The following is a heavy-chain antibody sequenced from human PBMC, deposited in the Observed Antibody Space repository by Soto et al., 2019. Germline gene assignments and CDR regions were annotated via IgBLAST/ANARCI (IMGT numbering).Heavy chain of an antibody. CDR1: GFTFTRSV. J-gene: IGHJ3*02. D-gene: IGHD4-17*01. CDR3: AAAYFGDYLRAFDI. V-gene: IGHV1-58*01. CDR2: IVVGSDNT. Sequence: QMQLVQSGPEVKKTGTSVKVSCKASGFTFTRSVVQWVRQARGQRLEWIGWIVVGSDNTKYAQEFQERVTITRDMSTSTAYMEMSSLRSEDTAVYYCAAAYFGDYLRAFDIWGQGTMVTVSS.